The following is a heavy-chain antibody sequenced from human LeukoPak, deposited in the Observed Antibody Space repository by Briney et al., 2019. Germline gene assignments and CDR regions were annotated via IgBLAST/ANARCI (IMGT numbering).Heavy chain of an antibody. CDR1: GFTFGDYG. V-gene: IGHV3-49*04. D-gene: IGHD5-12*01. Sequence: GRSLRLSCTASGFTFGDYGVNWVRQAPGKWLEWVGFIRRKAPDDTPQYAASVQGRFTISRDDSKSAAYLQMNSLKTEDTGVYYCVRAGGYDNWFDSWGQGTLVTVSS. CDR2: IRRKAPDDTP. J-gene: IGHJ5*01. CDR3: VRAGGYDNWFDS.